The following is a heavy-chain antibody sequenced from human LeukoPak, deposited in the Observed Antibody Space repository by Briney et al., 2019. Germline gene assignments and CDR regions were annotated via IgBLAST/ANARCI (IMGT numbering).Heavy chain of an antibody. Sequence: GGSLRLSCAASGFTFGSYAMHWARQAPGKGLEYVSAISSNGGSTYYANSVKGRFTISRDNSKNTLYLQMGSLRAEDMAVYYCARANSSGYGGLDYWGQGTLVTVSS. J-gene: IGHJ4*02. V-gene: IGHV3-64*01. CDR1: GFTFGSYA. CDR2: ISSNGGST. D-gene: IGHD3-22*01. CDR3: ARANSSGYGGLDY.